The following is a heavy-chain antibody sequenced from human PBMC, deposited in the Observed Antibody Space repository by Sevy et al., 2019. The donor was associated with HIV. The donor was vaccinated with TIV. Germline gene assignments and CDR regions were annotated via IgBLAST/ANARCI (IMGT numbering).Heavy chain of an antibody. V-gene: IGHV3-23*01. Sequence: GGSLRLSCAASGFTFSSYAMSWVRQAPGKGLEWVSAISGSGGSTYYADSVKGRFTISRDNSKNTLYLQMNSLRAEDTAAYYCAKMGFIVVVPAAILYYYYGMDVWGQGTTVTVSS. D-gene: IGHD2-2*02. J-gene: IGHJ6*02. CDR1: GFTFSSYA. CDR2: ISGSGGST. CDR3: AKMGFIVVVPAAILYYYYGMDV.